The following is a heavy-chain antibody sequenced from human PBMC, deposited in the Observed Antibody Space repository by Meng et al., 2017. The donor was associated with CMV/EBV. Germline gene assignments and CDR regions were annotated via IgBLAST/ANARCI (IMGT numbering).Heavy chain of an antibody. J-gene: IGHJ6*02. Sequence: GGSLRLSCAASGFTFSSYAMSWVRQAPGKGLEWVSVIYSGGSSTYYADSVKGRCTISRDNSKNTLYLQMNSLRAEDTAVYYCAKFEYQLLRYYYYYYYGMDVWGQGTTVTVSS. D-gene: IGHD2-2*01. V-gene: IGHV3-23*03. CDR3: AKFEYQLLRYYYYYYYGMDV. CDR2: IYSGGSST. CDR1: GFTFSSYA.